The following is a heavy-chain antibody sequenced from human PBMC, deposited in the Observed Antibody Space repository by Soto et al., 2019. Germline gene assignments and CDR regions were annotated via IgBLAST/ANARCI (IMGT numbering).Heavy chain of an antibody. Sequence: GGSLRLSCAASGFTFSSYAMHWVRQAPGKGLEWVAVISYDGSNKYYADSVKGRFTISRDNSKNTLYLQMNSLRAEDTAVYYCARVDQENYYDSSGYYAYWGQGTLVTRLL. CDR2: ISYDGSNK. J-gene: IGHJ4*02. D-gene: IGHD3-22*01. CDR3: ARVDQENYYDSSGYYAY. V-gene: IGHV3-30-3*01. CDR1: GFTFSSYA.